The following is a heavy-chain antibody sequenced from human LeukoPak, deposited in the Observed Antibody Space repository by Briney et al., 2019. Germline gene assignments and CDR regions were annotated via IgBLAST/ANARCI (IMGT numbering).Heavy chain of an antibody. V-gene: IGHV4-4*09. Sequence: PSETLSLTCSVSGGSISGYYWSWIRQPPGQALEWIGYIYSSGSTNYNPSLQSRVTMSVDTSMDQFSLRLSSVTAADTAVYYCARFTYTTRPSDVWGKGTTVTASS. J-gene: IGHJ6*04. D-gene: IGHD1-1*01. CDR2: IYSSGST. CDR1: GGSISGYY. CDR3: ARFTYTTRPSDV.